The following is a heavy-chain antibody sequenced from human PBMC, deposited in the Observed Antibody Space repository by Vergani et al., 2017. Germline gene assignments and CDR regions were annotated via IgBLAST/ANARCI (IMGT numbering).Heavy chain of an antibody. CDR2: IYHSGST. J-gene: IGHJ3*02. Sequence: QVQLQESGPGLVKPSETLSLTCAVSGYSISSGYYWGWIRQPPGKGLEWIGSIYHSGSTYYNPSLKSRVTISVDTSKNQFSLTLSSVTAADTAVYYCARHRYYYDSSGYYYDDFDIWGQGTMVTVSS. V-gene: IGHV4-38-2*01. D-gene: IGHD3-22*01. CDR1: GYSISSGYY. CDR3: ARHRYYYDSSGYYYDDFDI.